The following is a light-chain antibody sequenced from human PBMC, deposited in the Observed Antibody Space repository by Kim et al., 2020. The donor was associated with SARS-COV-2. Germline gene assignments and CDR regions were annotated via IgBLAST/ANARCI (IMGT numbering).Light chain of an antibody. CDR3: SSFTTSSICV. J-gene: IGLJ1*01. Sequence: GQSITISCTGTSSDIGGYNFVSWYQQHPGRAPKLMIYDVSHRPSGVSNRFSGSKSGNTASLTISGLQAEDEADYYCSSFTTSSICVFGGGTKVTVL. CDR1: SSDIGGYNF. CDR2: DVS. V-gene: IGLV2-14*03.